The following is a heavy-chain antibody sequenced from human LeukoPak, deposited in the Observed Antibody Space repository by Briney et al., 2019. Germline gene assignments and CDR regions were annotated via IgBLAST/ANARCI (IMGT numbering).Heavy chain of an antibody. J-gene: IGHJ4*02. CDR2: ISYDGSNK. CDR3: ARSSSSVAPYYFDY. V-gene: IGHV3-30*01. CDR1: GFTFSSYA. D-gene: IGHD6-6*01. Sequence: GGSLRLSCAASGFTFSSYAMHWVRQAPGKGLEWVAVISYDGSNKYYADSVKGRFTISRDNSKNTLYLQINSLRAEDTAVYYCARSSSSVAPYYFDYWGQGTLVTVSS.